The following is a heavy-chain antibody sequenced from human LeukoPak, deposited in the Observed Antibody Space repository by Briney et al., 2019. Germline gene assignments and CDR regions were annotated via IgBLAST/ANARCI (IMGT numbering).Heavy chain of an antibody. J-gene: IGHJ6*02. CDR2: IKSKTDGGTT. CDR1: GFTFSNAW. V-gene: IGHV3-15*01. CDR3: TTLGAVANIAAASSGRPLAPHRKYYYYGMDV. Sequence: PGGSLRLSCAASGFTFSNAWMSWVRQAPGKGLEWVGRIKSKTDGGTTDYAAPVKGRFTISRDDSKNTLYLQMNSLKTEDTAVYYCTTLGAVANIAAASSGRPLAPHRKYYYYGMDVWGQGTTVTVSS. D-gene: IGHD6-13*01.